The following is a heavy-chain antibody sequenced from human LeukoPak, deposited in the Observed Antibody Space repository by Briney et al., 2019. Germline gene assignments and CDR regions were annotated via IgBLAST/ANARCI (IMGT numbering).Heavy chain of an antibody. Sequence: SLRLSCAASGFSFTTYGMHWVRQAPLKGLEWLAAISYDGRNQNYADSVKGRFTIFRDNSQNTLYLQMNSLRAEDTALYYCVKDRTINGRSSPFDSWGQGTLVTVSS. CDR1: GFSFTTYG. CDR3: VKDRTINGRSSPFDS. CDR2: ISYDGRNQ. V-gene: IGHV3-30*18. D-gene: IGHD1-26*01. J-gene: IGHJ4*02.